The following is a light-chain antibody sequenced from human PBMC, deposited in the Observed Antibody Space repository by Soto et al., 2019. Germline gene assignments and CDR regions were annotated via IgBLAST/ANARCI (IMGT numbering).Light chain of an antibody. CDR2: YDD. CDR3: AAWDDSLNAYV. CDR1: SSNIGNNG. Sequence: QSVLTEAPSVSEAPRQRVTISCSGSSSNIGNNGVNWYQQLPGKAPKLLIYYDDLKPSGVSDRFSGSKSGTSASLAISGLXSEDEADYYCAAWDDSLNAYVFGIGTKVTVL. V-gene: IGLV1-36*01. J-gene: IGLJ1*01.